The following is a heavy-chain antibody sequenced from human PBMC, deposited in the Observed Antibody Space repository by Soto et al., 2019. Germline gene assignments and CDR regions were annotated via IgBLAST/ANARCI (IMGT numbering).Heavy chain of an antibody. J-gene: IGHJ3*02. CDR2: ISSSSSYI. Sequence: GGSLRLSCAASGFTFSSYSMNWVRQAPGKGLEWVSSISSSSSYIYYADSVKGRFTISRDNAKNSLYLKMNSLRAEDTAVYYCARSYCSSTSCYGSGTADAFDIWGQGTMVTVSS. D-gene: IGHD2-2*01. CDR3: ARSYCSSTSCYGSGTADAFDI. CDR1: GFTFSSYS. V-gene: IGHV3-21*01.